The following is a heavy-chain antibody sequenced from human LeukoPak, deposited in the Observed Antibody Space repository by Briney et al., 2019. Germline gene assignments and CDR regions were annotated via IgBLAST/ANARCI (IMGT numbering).Heavy chain of an antibody. CDR3: AKVANARITIFGVVTPLLDY. D-gene: IGHD3-3*01. CDR2: ISYDGSNK. V-gene: IGHV3-30-3*01. J-gene: IGHJ4*02. Sequence: GRSLRLSCAASGFTFSSYAMHWVRQAPGKGLEWVAVISYDGSNKYYADSVKGRFTISRDNSKNTLYLQMNSLRAEDTAVYYCAKVANARITIFGVVTPLLDYWGQGTLVTVSS. CDR1: GFTFSSYA.